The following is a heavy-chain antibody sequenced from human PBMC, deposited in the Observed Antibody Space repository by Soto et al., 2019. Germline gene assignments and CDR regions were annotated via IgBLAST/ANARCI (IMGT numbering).Heavy chain of an antibody. J-gene: IGHJ3*02. CDR1: GYSFTSYW. CDR3: ARHDYYDSSGLSGYAFDI. V-gene: IGHV5-10-1*01. Sequence: LGESLKISCKGSGYSFTSYWISWVRQMPGKGLEWMGRIDPSDSYTNYSPSFQGHVTISADKSISTAYLQWSSLKASDTAMYYCARHDYYDSSGLSGYAFDILGQGTMVTVSS. CDR2: IDPSDSYT. D-gene: IGHD3-22*01.